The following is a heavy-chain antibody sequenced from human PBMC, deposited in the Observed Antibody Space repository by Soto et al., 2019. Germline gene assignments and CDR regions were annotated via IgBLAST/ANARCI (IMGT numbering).Heavy chain of an antibody. CDR3: ARVVRYCSGGSCYSVSPWFDP. V-gene: IGHV4-59*01. D-gene: IGHD2-15*01. CDR2: IYYSGST. J-gene: IGHJ5*02. Sequence: PSETLSLTCTVSGVSISSYYWSWIRQPPGKGLEWIGYIYYSGSTNYNPSLKSRVTISVDTSKNQFSLKLSSVTAADTAVYYCARVVRYCSGGSCYSVSPWFDPWGQGTLVTVSS. CDR1: GVSISSYY.